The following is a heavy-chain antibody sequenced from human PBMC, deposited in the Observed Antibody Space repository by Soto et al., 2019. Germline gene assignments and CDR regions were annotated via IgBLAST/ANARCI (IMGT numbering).Heavy chain of an antibody. V-gene: IGHV1-18*01. CDR2: ISAYNCNT. D-gene: IGHD2-21*01. Sequence: GASVKVSCKASGYTFTSYGISWVRQAPGQGLEWMGLISAYNCNTNYAQKLQGRVTMTTDTSTSTAYMELRSLRSDDTAVYYCATGATYCGGDCYSGAFDIWGQGTMVTVSS. CDR3: ATGATYCGGDCYSGAFDI. J-gene: IGHJ3*02. CDR1: GYTFTSYG.